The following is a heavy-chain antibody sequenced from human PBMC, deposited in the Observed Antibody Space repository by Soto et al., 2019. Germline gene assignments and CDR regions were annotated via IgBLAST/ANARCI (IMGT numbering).Heavy chain of an antibody. D-gene: IGHD3-10*01. CDR3: ARGRWKGLLWFGEFRGNSWFDP. CDR2: ISYDGSNK. CDR1: GFTFSSYA. J-gene: IGHJ5*02. Sequence: PGGSLRLSCAASGFTFSSYAMHWVRQAPGKGLEWVAVISYDGSNKYYADSVKGRFTISRDNSKNTLYLQMNSLRAEDTAVYYCARGRWKGLLWFGEFRGNSWFDPWGQGTLVTVSS. V-gene: IGHV3-30-3*01.